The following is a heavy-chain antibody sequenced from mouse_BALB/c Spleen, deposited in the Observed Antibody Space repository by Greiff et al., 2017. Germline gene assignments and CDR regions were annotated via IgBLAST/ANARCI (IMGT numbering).Heavy chain of an antibody. J-gene: IGHJ2*01. CDR3: ARDYYGYRNYFDY. V-gene: IGHV1S29*02. D-gene: IGHD1-2*01. CDR2: IYPYNGGT. Sequence: VQLKESGPELVKPGASVKISCKASGYTFTDYNMHWVKQSHGKSLEWIGYIYPYNGGTGYNQKFKSKATLTVDNSSSTAYMELRSLTSEDSAVYYCARDYYGYRNYFDYWGQGTTLTVSS. CDR1: GYTFTDYN.